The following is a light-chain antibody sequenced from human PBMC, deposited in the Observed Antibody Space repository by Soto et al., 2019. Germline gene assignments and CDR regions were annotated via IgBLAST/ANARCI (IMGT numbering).Light chain of an antibody. CDR1: QSISDL. J-gene: IGKJ1*01. CDR3: QQYNGYWT. Sequence: DIQMTQSPSTLSASVGDRVTITCRASQSISDLLAWYQHKPGKAPKLLIYKASVLKSGVPSRFSGSGSGTAYTFTISSLQPDDFASYYCQQYNGYWTFGQGTKVEI. CDR2: KAS. V-gene: IGKV1-5*03.